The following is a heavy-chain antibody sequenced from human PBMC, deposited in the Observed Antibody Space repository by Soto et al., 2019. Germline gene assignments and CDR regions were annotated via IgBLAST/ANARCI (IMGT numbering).Heavy chain of an antibody. V-gene: IGHV4-31*03. CDR1: HGSFNSGGFY. J-gene: IGHJ4*02. CDR3: ARGEGLLRFLEWLFFFEY. Sequence: QVQLQESGPRLVRPSETLSLTCTISHGSFNSGGFYWGWIRQFPGRGLEWIGHIYNTVTSRYSLPLRSRLTMSIDTSANVFSMSLSSVTAADTATYYCARGEGLLRFLEWLFFFEYWGQGTLVTVSS. CDR2: IYNTVTS. D-gene: IGHD3-3*01.